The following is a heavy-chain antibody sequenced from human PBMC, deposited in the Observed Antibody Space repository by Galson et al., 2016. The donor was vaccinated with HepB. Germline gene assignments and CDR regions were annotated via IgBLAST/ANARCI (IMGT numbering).Heavy chain of an antibody. CDR1: GGSIDTTNW. D-gene: IGHD2-8*02. CDR3: ARSYIELAYYYYYAMDV. CDR2: IFHNGSA. J-gene: IGHJ6*02. Sequence: ETLSLTCAVSGGSIDTTNWWSWVRQPPGKGLEWIGDIFHNGSANYNPSLKSQVTISVDRSKSQFSLKLTSVTAADTAIYYCARSYIELAYYYYYAMDVWGHGTSVIVSS. V-gene: IGHV4-4*02.